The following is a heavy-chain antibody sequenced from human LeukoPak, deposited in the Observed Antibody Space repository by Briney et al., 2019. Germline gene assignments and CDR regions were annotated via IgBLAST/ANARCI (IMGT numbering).Heavy chain of an antibody. Sequence: SETLSLTCAVYGGSFSGYYWSWIRQPPGKGLEWIGEINHSGSTNYNPSLKSRVTISVDTSKNQFSLKLSSVTAADTAVYYCARGLFDYYDSSGYAFDIWGQGTMVTVSS. D-gene: IGHD3-22*01. V-gene: IGHV4-34*01. J-gene: IGHJ3*02. CDR2: INHSGST. CDR3: ARGLFDYYDSSGYAFDI. CDR1: GGSFSGYY.